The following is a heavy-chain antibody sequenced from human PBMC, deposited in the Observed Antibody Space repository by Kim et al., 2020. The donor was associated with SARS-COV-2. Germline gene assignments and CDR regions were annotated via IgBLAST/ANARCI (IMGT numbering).Heavy chain of an antibody. Sequence: SETLSLTCAVYGGSFSGYYWSWIRQPPGKGLEWIGEINHSGSTNYNPSLKSRVTISVDTSKNQFSLKLSSVTAADTAVYYCARVAYQLPRDAFDIWGQGTMVTVSS. CDR2: INHSGST. V-gene: IGHV4-34*01. CDR1: GGSFSGYY. J-gene: IGHJ3*02. D-gene: IGHD2-2*01. CDR3: ARVAYQLPRDAFDI.